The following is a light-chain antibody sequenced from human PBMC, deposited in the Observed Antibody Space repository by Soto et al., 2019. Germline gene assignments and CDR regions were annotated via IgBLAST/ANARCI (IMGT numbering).Light chain of an antibody. V-gene: IGLV1-44*01. CDR3: AAYDDSLDGQV. Sequence: QPVLTQLHSVSGTPGQRVTISCSGGSSNIGSNSVHWYQQLPGSAPKLLIYNINERPSGVPDRFSGSKSGTSASLAISGLQSEDEADYYCAAYDDSLDGQVFGTGTKLTVL. CDR1: SSNIGSNS. J-gene: IGLJ1*01. CDR2: NIN.